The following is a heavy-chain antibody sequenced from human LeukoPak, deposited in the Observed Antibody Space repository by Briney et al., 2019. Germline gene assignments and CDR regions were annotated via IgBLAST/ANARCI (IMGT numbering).Heavy chain of an antibody. Sequence: SETLSLTCTVSGGSISSSIYYWGWIRQPPGKGLEWIGSIYYSGSTCYNPSLKSRVTISVDTSKNQFSLRLSSVTAADTAVYYCARHGKLTGGNFDYWGQGTLVTVSS. D-gene: IGHD7-27*01. J-gene: IGHJ4*02. V-gene: IGHV4-39*01. CDR1: GGSISSSIYY. CDR2: IYYSGST. CDR3: ARHGKLTGGNFDY.